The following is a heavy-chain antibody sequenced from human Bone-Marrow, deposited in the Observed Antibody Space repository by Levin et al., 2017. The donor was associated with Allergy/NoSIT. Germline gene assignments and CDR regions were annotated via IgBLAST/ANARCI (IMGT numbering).Heavy chain of an antibody. Sequence: GESLKISCAASGFTVSSNYMSWVRQAPGKGLEWVSVIYSGGSTYYADSVKGRFTISRDNSKNTLYLQMNSLRAEDTAVYYCAKARPGGLFDYWGQGTLVTVSS. CDR2: IYSGGST. CDR3: AKARPGGLFDY. J-gene: IGHJ4*02. D-gene: IGHD3-10*01. CDR1: GFTVSSNY. V-gene: IGHV3-53*01.